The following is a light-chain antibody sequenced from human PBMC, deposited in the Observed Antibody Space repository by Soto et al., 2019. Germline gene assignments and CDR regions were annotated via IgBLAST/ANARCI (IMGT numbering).Light chain of an antibody. CDR1: SSDVGAYNY. J-gene: IGLJ1*01. CDR2: EVS. Sequence: QSAVNQPASVSGSPGQSITISCTGTSSDVGAYNYVSWYQQQSGKAPRLLIHEVSSRPEGVSDRFSGSKSGNTASLTISGLQAEDEADYYCSAFATRRAEVFGNGTKGTV. V-gene: IGLV2-14*01. CDR3: SAFATRRAEV.